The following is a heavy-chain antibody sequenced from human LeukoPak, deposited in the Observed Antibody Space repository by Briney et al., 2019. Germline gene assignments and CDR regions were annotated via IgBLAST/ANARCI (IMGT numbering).Heavy chain of an antibody. CDR3: ARLWFGELYGMDV. Sequence: SETLSLTCTVSGGSISDYYWSWIRQPAGKGLEWIGRIYTTGSTDYNPSLKSRVTMSVDTSKNQFSLKLSSVTAADTAVYYCARLWFGELYGMDVWGQGTTVTVSS. J-gene: IGHJ6*02. D-gene: IGHD3-10*01. CDR2: IYTTGST. CDR1: GGSISDYY. V-gene: IGHV4-4*07.